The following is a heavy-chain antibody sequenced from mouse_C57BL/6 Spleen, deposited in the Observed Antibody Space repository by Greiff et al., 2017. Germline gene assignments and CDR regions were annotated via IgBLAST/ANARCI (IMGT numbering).Heavy chain of an antibody. V-gene: IGHV1-18*01. J-gene: IGHJ4*01. CDR3: ARNDYDGAMDY. Sequence: EVKVVESGPELVKPGASVKIPCKASGYTFTDYNTDWVKQSHGKSLEWIGDINPNNGGTIYNQKFKGKATLTVDKSSSTAYMELRSLTSEDTAVYYCARNDYDGAMDYWGQGTSVTVSS. D-gene: IGHD2-4*01. CDR1: GYTFTDYN. CDR2: INPNNGGT.